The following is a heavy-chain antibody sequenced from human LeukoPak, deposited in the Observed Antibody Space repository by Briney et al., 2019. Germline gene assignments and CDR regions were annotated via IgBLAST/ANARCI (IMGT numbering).Heavy chain of an antibody. CDR1: GFTLSSNS. Sequence: SGGSLRPSCAASGFTLSSNSMNWVRQAPGKGLEWVSYISSSTTTIHYADSVKGRFTISRENAKNSLYLQMNSLRDEDTAVYYCARDLDGSGRAFDFWGQGALVTVSS. CDR3: ARDLDGSGRAFDF. CDR2: ISSSTTTI. J-gene: IGHJ4*02. D-gene: IGHD3-10*01. V-gene: IGHV3-48*02.